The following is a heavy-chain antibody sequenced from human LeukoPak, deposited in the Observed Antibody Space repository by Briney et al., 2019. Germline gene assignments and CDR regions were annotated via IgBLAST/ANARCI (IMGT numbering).Heavy chain of an antibody. D-gene: IGHD1-14*01. Sequence: PRGSLRLSCAASRFAFSTYTMNWIRQAPGKGLEWVSSITSSGNYRYYADSMEGRFTISRDNAKNSLYLQLSSLRAEDTAIYYCARVDQTEAFDIWGQGTMVTVSS. CDR2: ITSSGNYR. CDR3: ARVDQTEAFDI. J-gene: IGHJ3*02. CDR1: RFAFSTYT. V-gene: IGHV3-21*01.